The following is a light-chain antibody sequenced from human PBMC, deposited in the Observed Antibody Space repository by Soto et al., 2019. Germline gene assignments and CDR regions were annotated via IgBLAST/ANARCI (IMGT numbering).Light chain of an antibody. CDR2: NSI. V-gene: IGLV1-40*01. CDR3: QSYDSSLSGWV. J-gene: IGLJ3*02. CDR1: SSNIGAGYD. Sequence: QSVLTQPPSVSGAPGQRVTISCTGSSSNIGAGYDVQWYQQVPGTAPKLLISNSINRPSGVPDRFSGSKSDTSASLAITGIQAEDEADYYCQSYDSSLSGWVFGGGTKLTVL.